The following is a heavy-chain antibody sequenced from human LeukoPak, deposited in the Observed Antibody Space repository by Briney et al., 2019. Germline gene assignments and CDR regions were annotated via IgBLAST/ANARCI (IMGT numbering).Heavy chain of an antibody. V-gene: IGHV1-69*04. CDR1: GGTFSSYA. D-gene: IGHD4-17*01. J-gene: IGHJ6*02. CDR2: IIPILGIA. CDR3: ARVLTTLYYGMDV. Sequence: SVKVSCKASGGTFSSYAISWVRQAPGQGLEWMGRIIPILGIANYAQKFQGRVTMTRNTSISTAYMELSSLRSEDTAVYYCARVLTTLYYGMDVWGQGTTVTVSS.